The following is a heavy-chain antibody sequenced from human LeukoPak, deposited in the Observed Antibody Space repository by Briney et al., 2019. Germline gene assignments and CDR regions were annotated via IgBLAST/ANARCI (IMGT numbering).Heavy chain of an antibody. CDR3: ARDLWVAVADYYFDY. Sequence: GGSLRLSCAASGFTFSNAWMSWVRQAPGKGLEWVSSISSSSSYIYYADSVKGRFTISRDNAKNSLYLQMNSLRAEDTAVYYCARDLWVAVADYYFDYWGQGTLVTVSS. V-gene: IGHV3-21*01. CDR2: ISSSSSYI. D-gene: IGHD6-19*01. CDR1: GFTFSNAW. J-gene: IGHJ4*02.